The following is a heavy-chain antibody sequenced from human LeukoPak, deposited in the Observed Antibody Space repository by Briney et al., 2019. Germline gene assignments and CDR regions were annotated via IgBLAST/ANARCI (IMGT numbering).Heavy chain of an antibody. V-gene: IGHV3-23*01. CDR1: GFTFSSYA. CDR2: ISGSGGST. D-gene: IGHD3-10*01. CDR3: AAGHGSAVIDY. Sequence: GGSLRLSCAASGFTFSSYAMSWVRQAPGKGLEWVSAISGSGGSTYYADSVKGRLTISRDNSKNTLYLQMNSLRAEDTAVYYCAAGHGSAVIDYWGQGTLVTVSS. J-gene: IGHJ4*02.